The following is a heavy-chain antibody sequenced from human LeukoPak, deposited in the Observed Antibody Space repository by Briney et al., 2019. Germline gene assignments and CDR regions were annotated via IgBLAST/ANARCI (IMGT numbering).Heavy chain of an antibody. Sequence: SETLSLTCTVSGGSISSYYWGWIRQPPGKGLEWIGSIYYSGSTYYNPSLKSRVTISVDTSKNQFSLRLTSVTAADTAVYYCARWDDSAWAFGNWGPGTLVTVSS. CDR3: ARWDDSAWAFGN. J-gene: IGHJ4*02. CDR1: GGSISSYY. D-gene: IGHD6-19*01. CDR2: IYYSGST. V-gene: IGHV4-39*07.